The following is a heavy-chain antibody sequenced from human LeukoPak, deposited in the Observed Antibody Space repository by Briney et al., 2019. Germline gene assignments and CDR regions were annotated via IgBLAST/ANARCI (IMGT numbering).Heavy chain of an antibody. CDR1: GFRFRDYT. Sequence: GGSLRLSCAASGFRFRDYTMNWVRQASGKGLEWLASISSSSYIYFADSVRGRFTISRDNAKNSLYLQMNSLRAEDTAVYYCAKDSPSRTATTEVPVDCWGQGTLVTVSS. CDR3: AKDSPSRTATTEVPVDC. CDR2: ISSSSYI. J-gene: IGHJ4*02. D-gene: IGHD1/OR15-1a*01. V-gene: IGHV3-69-1*01.